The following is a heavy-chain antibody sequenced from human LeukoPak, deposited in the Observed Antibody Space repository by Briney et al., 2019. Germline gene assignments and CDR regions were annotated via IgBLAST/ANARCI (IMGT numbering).Heavy chain of an antibody. CDR1: GFTFSDYY. D-gene: IGHD3-16*01. J-gene: IGHJ4*02. CDR3: ARGDVYDYVWGSPDY. V-gene: IGHV3-33*08. Sequence: PGGSLRLSCAASGFTFSDYYMSWIRQAPGKGLEWVAVIWYDGSNKYYADSVKGRFTISRDNSKNTLYLQMNSLRAEDTAVYYCARGDVYDYVWGSPDYWGQGTLVTVSS. CDR2: IWYDGSNK.